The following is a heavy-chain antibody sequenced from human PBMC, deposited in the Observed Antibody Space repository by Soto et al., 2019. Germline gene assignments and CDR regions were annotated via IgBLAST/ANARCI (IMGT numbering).Heavy chain of an antibody. J-gene: IGHJ4*02. D-gene: IGHD3-22*01. Sequence: SETLSLTCTVSGGSISSYYWSWIRQPPGKGLEWIGYIYYSGSTNYNPSLKSRVTISVDTSKNQFSLKLSSVTAADTAVYYCASSYDSSGYVFDYWGQGTLVTVSS. CDR1: GGSISSYY. V-gene: IGHV4-59*01. CDR2: IYYSGST. CDR3: ASSYDSSGYVFDY.